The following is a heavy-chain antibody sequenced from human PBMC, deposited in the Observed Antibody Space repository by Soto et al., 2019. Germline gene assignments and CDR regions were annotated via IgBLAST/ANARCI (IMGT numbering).Heavy chain of an antibody. CDR2: IYPNGGTT. D-gene: IGHD6-13*01. J-gene: IGHJ4*01. CDR1: GYTFTNNY. Sequence: ASVKVSCKTSGYTFTNNYMHWVRQAPGQGLERMGMIYPNGGTTDYAQKFQGRVTMTSDTSTTTVYMELSSLTADDRAVYYCVRDNSGFDYWG. CDR3: VRDNSGFDY. V-gene: IGHV1-46*03.